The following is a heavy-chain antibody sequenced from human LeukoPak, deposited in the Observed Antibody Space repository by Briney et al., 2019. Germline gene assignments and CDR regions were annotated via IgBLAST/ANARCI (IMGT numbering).Heavy chain of an antibody. Sequence: GASVKVSCKASGYTFTGYYMHWVRQAPGQGLEWIAWINPNSGGTNYAQKFQGRVTMTRDTSISTAYMNLSRLRSDDTAVYYCARAYYGDYYYYGMDVWGQGTTVTVSS. CDR2: INPNSGGT. V-gene: IGHV1-2*02. J-gene: IGHJ6*02. CDR1: GYTFTGYY. D-gene: IGHD4-17*01. CDR3: ARAYYGDYYYYGMDV.